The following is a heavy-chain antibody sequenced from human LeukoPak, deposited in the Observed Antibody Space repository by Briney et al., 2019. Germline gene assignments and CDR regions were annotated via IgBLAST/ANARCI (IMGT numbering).Heavy chain of an antibody. V-gene: IGHV1-69*05. CDR2: IIPIFGTA. CDR1: GYTFTSYG. CDR3: ARSSYYGSGSEFDY. J-gene: IGHJ4*02. Sequence: ASVKVSCKASGYTFTSYGISWVRQAPGQGLEWMGGIIPIFGTANYAQKFQGRVTMTRDTSTSTVYMELSSLRSEDTAVYYCARSSYYGSGSEFDYWGQGTLVTVSS. D-gene: IGHD3-10*01.